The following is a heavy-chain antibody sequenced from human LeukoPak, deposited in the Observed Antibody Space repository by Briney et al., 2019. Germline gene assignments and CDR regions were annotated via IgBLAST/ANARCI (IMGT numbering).Heavy chain of an antibody. V-gene: IGHV5-51*01. CDR2: IYPGDSDT. D-gene: IGHD2-2*03. CDR3: ARSGYCSSTSCYAPTYNWFDP. Sequence: GESLKISCKGSGYSFTSYWIGWVGQMPGKGLEWMGIIYPGDSDTRYSTSFQGQVTISADKSSSSAYLQWSSLKASDTAMYYCARSGYCSSTSCYAPTYNWFDPWGQGTLVTVSS. CDR1: GYSFTSYW. J-gene: IGHJ5*02.